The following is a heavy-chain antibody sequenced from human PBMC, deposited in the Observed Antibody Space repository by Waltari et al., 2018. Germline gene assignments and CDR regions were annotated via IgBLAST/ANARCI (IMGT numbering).Heavy chain of an antibody. CDR1: GGAFSSYA. D-gene: IGHD2-2*01. Sequence: QVQLVQSGAEVKKPGSSVKVSCKASGGAFSSYAISWVRQAPGQGLEWMGGIIPIFGTANYAQKVQGRVTITADESTSTAYMELSSLRSEDTAVYYCARGGIGYCSSTSCYYFDYWGQGTLVTVSS. V-gene: IGHV1-69*01. CDR3: ARGGIGYCSSTSCYYFDY. CDR2: IIPIFGTA. J-gene: IGHJ4*02.